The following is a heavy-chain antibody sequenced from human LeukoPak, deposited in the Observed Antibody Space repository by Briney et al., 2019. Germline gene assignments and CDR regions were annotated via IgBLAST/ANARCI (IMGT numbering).Heavy chain of an antibody. J-gene: IGHJ4*02. CDR1: GYTFTSYG. D-gene: IGHD3-22*01. Sequence: ASVKVSCKASGYTFTSYGISWVRQAPGQGLEWMGWISAYNGNTNYAQKLQGRVTMTTDTSTSTAYMELRSLRSDDTAVYYCARGVYYDSSGYPRGDYWGQGTLVTVSS. CDR2: ISAYNGNT. CDR3: ARGVYYDSSGYPRGDY. V-gene: IGHV1-18*01.